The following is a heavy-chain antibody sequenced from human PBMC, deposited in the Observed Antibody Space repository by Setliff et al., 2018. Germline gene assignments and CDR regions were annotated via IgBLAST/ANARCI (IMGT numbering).Heavy chain of an antibody. J-gene: IGHJ4*02. CDR1: GGSISSSSYY. D-gene: IGHD4-4*01. CDR3: AREGRWAYSYPIY. CDR2: IYYSGST. V-gene: IGHV4-39*01. Sequence: ETLSLTCTVSGGSISSSSYYWGWIRQPPGKGLEWIGSIYYSGSTYYNPSLKSRVTISVDTSKNQFSLKLSSVTAADAAVYYCAREGRWAYSYPIYWGQGILVTASS.